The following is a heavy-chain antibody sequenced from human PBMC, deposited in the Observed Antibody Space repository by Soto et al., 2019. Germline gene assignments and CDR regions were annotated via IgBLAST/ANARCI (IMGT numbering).Heavy chain of an antibody. Sequence: QLQLQESGPGLVKPSETLSLTCTVSGGSISGTYYHWGWLRQPPGKGLEWIGSIHYSGTTHYNPSLKSRVTMSVDTSKNQFSLKLSSVTAADTAVYYCARYCTGNSCYGGAANTGDYFDYWGQGTLVAVSS. D-gene: IGHD2-2*01. J-gene: IGHJ4*02. V-gene: IGHV4-39*01. CDR2: IHYSGTT. CDR1: GGSISGTYYH. CDR3: ARYCTGNSCYGGAANTGDYFDY.